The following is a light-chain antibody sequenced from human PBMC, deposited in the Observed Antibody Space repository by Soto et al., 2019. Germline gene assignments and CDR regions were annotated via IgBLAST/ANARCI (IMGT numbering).Light chain of an antibody. CDR1: QDINIY. J-gene: IGKJ4*01. Sequence: DIQMTQSPSSLSASVGDRATITCRAGQDINIYLAWYQQKPGKVPQLLISAAPTLQSGVPSRFSGSGPGTDFTLTITSLQPEDGATYYCQNDYGAPLTLGGRTKVEIK. CDR3: QNDYGAPLT. V-gene: IGKV1-27*01. CDR2: AAP.